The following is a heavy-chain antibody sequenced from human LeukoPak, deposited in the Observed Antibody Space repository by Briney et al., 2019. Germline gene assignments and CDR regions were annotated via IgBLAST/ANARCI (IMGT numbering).Heavy chain of an antibody. CDR1: GFTVSSNY. J-gene: IGHJ4*02. V-gene: IGHV3-53*01. D-gene: IGHD3-10*01. CDR2: IYSGGST. CDR3: ARGGIGSFGAYYFDY. Sequence: GVSLRLSCAASGFTVSSNYMSWVRQAPGKGLEWVSVIYSGGSTYYADSVKGRFTISRDNSKNTLYLQMNSLRAEDTAVYYCARGGIGSFGAYYFDYWGQGTLVTVSS.